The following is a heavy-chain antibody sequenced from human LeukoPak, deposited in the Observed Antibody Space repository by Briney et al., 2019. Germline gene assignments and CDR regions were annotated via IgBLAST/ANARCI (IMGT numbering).Heavy chain of an antibody. Sequence: PGGSLRLSCAASGFTFSSYGMHWVRQAPGKGLEWVAVISYDGSNKYYADSVKGRFTISRDNAKNSLYLQMNSLRAEDTAVYYCARDTAPWPARVPDAFDIWGQGTMVTVSS. D-gene: IGHD4-17*01. CDR1: GFTFSSYG. CDR2: ISYDGSNK. CDR3: ARDTAPWPARVPDAFDI. V-gene: IGHV3-30*03. J-gene: IGHJ3*02.